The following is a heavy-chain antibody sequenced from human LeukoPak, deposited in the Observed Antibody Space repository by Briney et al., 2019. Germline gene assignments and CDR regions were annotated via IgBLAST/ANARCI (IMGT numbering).Heavy chain of an antibody. CDR3: ARSQLWFGDAPGWFDP. CDR2: IYYSGST. Sequence: SETLSLTRTVSGGSISSYYWSWIRQPPGKGLEWIGYIYYSGSTNYNPSLKSRVTISVDTSKNQFSLKLSSVTAADTAVYYCARSQLWFGDAPGWFDPWGQGTLVTVSS. V-gene: IGHV4-59*01. J-gene: IGHJ5*02. D-gene: IGHD3-10*01. CDR1: GGSISSYY.